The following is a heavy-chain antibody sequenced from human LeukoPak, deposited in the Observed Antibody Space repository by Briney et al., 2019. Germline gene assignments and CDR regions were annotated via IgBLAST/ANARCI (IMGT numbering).Heavy chain of an antibody. D-gene: IGHD6-6*01. CDR2: INHSGST. CDR3: SRRGLSSAPRGPFDY. V-gene: IGHV4-34*01. CDR1: GRSFSRYY. Sequence: SEPLTLTCAVYGRSFSRYYWSWIRQPPGKGLEWIGEINHSGSTNYNPSLKSRVTISVDTSKNQFSLKLSSVTAADAAVYYCSRRGLSSAPRGPFDYWGQGTLVTVSS. J-gene: IGHJ4*02.